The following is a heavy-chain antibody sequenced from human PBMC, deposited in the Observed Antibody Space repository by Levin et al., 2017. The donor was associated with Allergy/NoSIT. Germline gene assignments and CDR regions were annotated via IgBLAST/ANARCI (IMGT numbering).Heavy chain of an antibody. V-gene: IGHV3-7*01. CDR1: GFTFSSYW. CDR3: ARTWRYAVDI. Sequence: ETLSLTCAASGFTFSSYWMSWVRQAPGKGLEWVANIKQDGTEKYYVDSVKGRFTVSRDSAKNSVYLQMSSLRVEDTAVYFCARTWRYAVDIWGQGTVVTVSS. CDR2: IKQDGTEK. J-gene: IGHJ3*02.